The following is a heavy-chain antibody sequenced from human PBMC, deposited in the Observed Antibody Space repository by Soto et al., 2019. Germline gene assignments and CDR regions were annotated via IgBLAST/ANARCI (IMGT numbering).Heavy chain of an antibody. Sequence: EVQLLESGGDSVQPGGSVRLSCAGSGFTFINYAMNWVRQAPGKGLECVSTISGGGDATFFADSVRGRFTFSRDNSKNTVTLQMNSLGVDDTAVYYCARKVVGSTSRPDYWYFDLWGQGTLVTVSS. J-gene: IGHJ2*01. V-gene: IGHV3-23*01. CDR1: GFTFINYA. CDR2: ISGGGDAT. CDR3: ARKVVGSTSRPDYWYFDL. D-gene: IGHD2-21*01.